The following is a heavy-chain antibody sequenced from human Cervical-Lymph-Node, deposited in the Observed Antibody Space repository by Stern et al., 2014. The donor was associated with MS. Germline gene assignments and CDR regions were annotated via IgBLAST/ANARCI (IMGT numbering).Heavy chain of an antibody. CDR2: INGDGTST. V-gene: IGHV3-74*02. Sequence: EVQLVESGGGLIQPGGSLRLSCAASGFTFSNSWMHWVRQAPGRGLVWGSRINGDGTSTNYADSVQGRFTISRDNAKNTLYLQMNSLRAEDTAVYYCARRLAVSGTFDYWGQGTLVTVSS. J-gene: IGHJ4*02. CDR3: ARRLAVSGTFDY. D-gene: IGHD6-19*01. CDR1: GFTFSNSW.